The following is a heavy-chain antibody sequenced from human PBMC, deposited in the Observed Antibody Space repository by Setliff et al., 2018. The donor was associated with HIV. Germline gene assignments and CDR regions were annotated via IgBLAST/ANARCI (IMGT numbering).Heavy chain of an antibody. CDR1: GGSFSDYY. V-gene: IGHV4-34*01. D-gene: IGHD3-10*01. J-gene: IGHJ5*02. Sequence: SETLSLTCALYGGSFSDYYWSWIRQPQGMGLEWIGEVNRGRRTNYNSALKSQVTISIDTSRNQFSLTVSSVTAADTAMYYCARRIDNSGTFPDKNWLDPWGRGSRVTVAS. CDR3: ARRIDNSGTFPDKNWLDP. CDR2: VNRGRRT.